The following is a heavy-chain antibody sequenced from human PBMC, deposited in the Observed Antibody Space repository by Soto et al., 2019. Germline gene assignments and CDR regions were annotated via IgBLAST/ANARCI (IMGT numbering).Heavy chain of an antibody. Sequence: SETLSLTCTVSGGSISSYYWSWIRQPPGKGLEWIGYIYYSGSTNYNPSLKSRVTILIDTSKNQFSLKLSSVTAADTAIYYCARGQWLQYDAFDVWGQGTMVTVSS. V-gene: IGHV4-59*01. CDR3: ARGQWLQYDAFDV. CDR1: GGSISSYY. J-gene: IGHJ3*01. D-gene: IGHD5-12*01. CDR2: IYYSGST.